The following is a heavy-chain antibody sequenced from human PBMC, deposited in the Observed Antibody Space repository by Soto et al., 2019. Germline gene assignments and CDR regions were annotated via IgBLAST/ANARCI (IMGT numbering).Heavy chain of an antibody. CDR2: IYYSGST. J-gene: IGHJ4*02. V-gene: IGHV4-59*01. CDR1: GGSISSYY. Sequence: PSETLSLTCTVSGGSISSYYWSWIRQPPGKGLEWIGYIYYSGSTNYNPSLKSRVTISVDTSKNQFSLKLSSVTAADTAVYYCAKAPPSQEYYFDYWGQGTLVTVSS. CDR3: AKAPPSQEYYFDY.